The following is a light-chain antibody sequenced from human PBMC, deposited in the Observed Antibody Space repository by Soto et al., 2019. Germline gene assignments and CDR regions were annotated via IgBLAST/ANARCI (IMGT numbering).Light chain of an antibody. CDR3: QQLNSYPRT. CDR2: AAS. CDR1: QGISSY. V-gene: IGKV1-9*01. Sequence: DIQLTQSPSFLSASVGDRVTITCRASQGISSYLACYQQKPGKAPKLLIYAASILQSGVPSRFSGSGSGTEFTLTISSLQPEDFATYYCQQLNSYPRTFGRGTEVEIK. J-gene: IGKJ1*01.